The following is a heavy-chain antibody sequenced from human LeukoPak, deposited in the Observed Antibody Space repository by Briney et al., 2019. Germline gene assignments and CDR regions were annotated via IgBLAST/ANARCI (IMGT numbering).Heavy chain of an antibody. CDR3: ARGRGSGSYLVDY. V-gene: IGHV3-43*02. Sequence: GGSLRLSCAASGFTFDNYAMHWVRQAPGKGLEWVSLINGNSGSTKYANSVKGRFTISRDNSKNSLYLQMNGLRTEDAGLDYCARGRGSGSYLVDYLGQGTLVTVSS. CDR1: GFTFDNYA. CDR2: INGNSGST. D-gene: IGHD3-10*01. J-gene: IGHJ4*02.